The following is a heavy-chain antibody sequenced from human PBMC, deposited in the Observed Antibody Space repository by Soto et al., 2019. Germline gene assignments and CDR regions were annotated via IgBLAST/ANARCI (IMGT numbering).Heavy chain of an antibody. D-gene: IGHD3-16*02. V-gene: IGHV3-21*01. J-gene: IGHJ4*02. Sequence: GGSLRLPCAASGFTFSSHSTNWVRQAPGKGLEWVSSISSSSSYIYYADSVKGRFTISRDNAKNSLYLQMNSLRAEDTAVYYCASTYYDYIWGSYRPYYFDYWGQGTLVTVSS. CDR1: GFTFSSHS. CDR2: ISSSSSYI. CDR3: ASTYYDYIWGSYRPYYFDY.